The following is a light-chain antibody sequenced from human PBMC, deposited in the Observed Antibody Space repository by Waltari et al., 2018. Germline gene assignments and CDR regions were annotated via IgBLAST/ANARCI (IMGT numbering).Light chain of an antibody. J-gene: IGLJ2*01. V-gene: IGLV6-57*02. CDR2: DDR. Sequence: FMLTHPHSVSESPGKTVTIFCTASRGRIATHYVHWYQQRPGSAPTTVIYDDRQRPSGVPDRFSGSIDDFSNSASLTISELQTEDEADYYCQSYYNRSLVFGGGTRLTVL. CDR1: RGRIATHY. CDR3: QSYYNRSLV.